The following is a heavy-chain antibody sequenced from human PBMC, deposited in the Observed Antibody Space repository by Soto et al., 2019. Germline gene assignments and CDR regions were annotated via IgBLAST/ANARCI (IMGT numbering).Heavy chain of an antibody. CDR2: TSAYNGNT. CDR1: GYTFTNYG. V-gene: IGHV1-18*01. J-gene: IGHJ5*02. CDR3: ARDGMEQRDGSMRA. D-gene: IGHD6-25*01. Sequence: QVQLVQSGAEVKKPGASVKVSCKASGYTFTNYGITWVRQAPGQGPEWMGWTSAYNGNTNYAQNLQGRVTMTTDTSTSTDYMERGSLRNDDTAVYYWARDGMEQRDGSMRAWGQGTLVTVSS.